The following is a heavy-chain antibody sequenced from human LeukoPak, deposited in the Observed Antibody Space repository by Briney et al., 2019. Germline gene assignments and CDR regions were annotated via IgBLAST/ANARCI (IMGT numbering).Heavy chain of an antibody. CDR3: GTESGAAGGGWSYYGMDV. Sequence: GGSLRLSCAASGFTFDDYAMHWVRQAPGKGLEWVSGISWNSGSIGYADSVKGRFTISRDNAKNTVYLQMNSVRGEDTAVYYCGTESGAAGGGWSYYGMDVWGQGTTVTVSS. J-gene: IGHJ6*02. CDR2: ISWNSGSI. D-gene: IGHD6-13*01. V-gene: IGHV3-9*01. CDR1: GFTFDDYA.